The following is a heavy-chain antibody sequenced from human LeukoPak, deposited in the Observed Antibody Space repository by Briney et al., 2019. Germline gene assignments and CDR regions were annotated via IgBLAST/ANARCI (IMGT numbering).Heavy chain of an antibody. J-gene: IGHJ4*02. CDR3: ARVQSSSSSFASFDY. Sequence: SVKVSCKTSGGTFSSYGITWVRQAPGQGFEWIGRIIPIVDITNYAQKFQGRVTMTADKSTSTAYMELSSLRSEDTAVYYCARVQSSSSSFASFDYWGQGTLVTVSS. CDR1: GGTFSSYG. V-gene: IGHV1-69*04. CDR2: IIPIVDIT. D-gene: IGHD6-6*01.